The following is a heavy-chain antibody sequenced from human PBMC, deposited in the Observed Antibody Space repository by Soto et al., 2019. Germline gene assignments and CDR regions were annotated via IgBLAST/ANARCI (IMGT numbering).Heavy chain of an antibody. CDR2: IYYSGST. CDR1: GGSISSGDYY. CDR3: ARHGEHRSSWYFDF. V-gene: IGHV4-61*08. J-gene: IGHJ4*02. D-gene: IGHD6-13*01. Sequence: SETLSLTCTVSGGSISSGDYYWSWIRQPPGKGLEWIGYIYYSGSTNYNPSLKSRVTISVDTSKNQFSLKLSSVTAADTAVYYCARHGEHRSSWYFDFWGQGTLVTVSS.